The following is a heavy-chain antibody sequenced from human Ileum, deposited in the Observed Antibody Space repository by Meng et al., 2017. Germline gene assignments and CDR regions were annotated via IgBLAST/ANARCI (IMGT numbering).Heavy chain of an antibody. V-gene: IGHV3-7*01. Sequence: GGSLRLSCEASGFTFSNYWMSWVRQAPGKGLEWVANIKQDGSVKSYAESVKGRFTISRDNAKNSLYLQLDSLRGEDTAVYYCVREPFDVWGQGTMVTVSS. J-gene: IGHJ3*01. CDR1: GFTFSNYW. CDR2: IKQDGSVK. CDR3: VREPFDV.